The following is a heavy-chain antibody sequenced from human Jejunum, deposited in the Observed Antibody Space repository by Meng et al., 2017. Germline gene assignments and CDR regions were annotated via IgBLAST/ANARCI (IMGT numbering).Heavy chain of an antibody. CDR2: SYLSGST. V-gene: IGHV4-4*02. Sequence: QGRLQEAGPGLVEPSGTLSLTCSVSGGSISGENLWSWVRQTPGKGLEWIGESYLSGSTYYNPSLASRVTISVDHSRDRFSLTVASVTAADTGVYFCARATLARLFDSWGQGRLVTVSS. J-gene: IGHJ4*02. CDR1: GGSISGENL. CDR3: ARATLARLFDS. D-gene: IGHD6-6*01.